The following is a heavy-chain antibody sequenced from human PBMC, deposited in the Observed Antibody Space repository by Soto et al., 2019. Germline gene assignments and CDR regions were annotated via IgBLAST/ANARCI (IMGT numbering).Heavy chain of an antibody. Sequence: QVPLVQSGAEVKKPGASVKVSCKASGYTFTSYAMHWVRQAPGQRLEWMGWINAGNGNTKYSQKFQGRVTITRDTSASTAYMELSSLRSEDTAVYYCARITYYYGSGRGGMDVWGQGTTVTVSS. J-gene: IGHJ6*02. CDR3: ARITYYYGSGRGGMDV. CDR1: GYTFTSYA. D-gene: IGHD3-10*01. CDR2: INAGNGNT. V-gene: IGHV1-3*01.